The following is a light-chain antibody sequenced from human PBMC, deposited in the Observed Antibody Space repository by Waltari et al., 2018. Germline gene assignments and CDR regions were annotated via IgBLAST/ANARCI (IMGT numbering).Light chain of an antibody. Sequence: EIVLTQSPGTLSLSTGDRAILSCRASQSVSKYLAWYQQKPGQAPRLLIFGASSRATGIPDRFSGSGSGTDLSLTISRVEPEDFAVYYCQQYVSLPATFGQGTKVEIE. V-gene: IGKV3-20*01. J-gene: IGKJ1*01. CDR3: QQYVSLPAT. CDR2: GAS. CDR1: QSVSKY.